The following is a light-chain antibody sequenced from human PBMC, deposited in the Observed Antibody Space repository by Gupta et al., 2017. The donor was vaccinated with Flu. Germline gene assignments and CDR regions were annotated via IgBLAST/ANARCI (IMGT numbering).Light chain of an antibody. V-gene: IGLV1-44*01. CDR3: AAWDDSLNGLWV. CDR2: SNN. J-gene: IGLJ3*02. Sequence: SVLPQPPSASGPPRQEVTISCSGSSSNIGSKTVNWYQQLPGTAPKLLIYSNNQRPSGVPDRFSGSKSGTSASLAISGLQSEDEADYYCAAWDDSLNGLWVFGGGSKLTVL. CDR1: SSNIGSKT.